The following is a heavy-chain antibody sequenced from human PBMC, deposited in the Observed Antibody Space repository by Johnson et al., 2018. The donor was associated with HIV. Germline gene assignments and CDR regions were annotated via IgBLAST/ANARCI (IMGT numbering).Heavy chain of an antibody. CDR2: ISYDGSNK. V-gene: IGHV3-30*04. CDR1: GFTFSSYA. J-gene: IGHJ3*02. D-gene: IGHD1-26*01. CDR3: AKENVGANDAFEI. Sequence: QVQLVESGGGVVQPGRSLRLSCAASGFTFSSYAMHWVRQAPGKGLEWVAVISYDGSNKYYADSVKGRFTIFRDNSKNTLYLQMNSLRAEDTAVYYCAKENVGANDAFEIWGQGTMVTVSS.